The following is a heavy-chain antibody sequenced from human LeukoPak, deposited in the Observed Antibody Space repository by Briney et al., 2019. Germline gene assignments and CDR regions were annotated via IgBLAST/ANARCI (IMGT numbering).Heavy chain of an antibody. V-gene: IGHV4-39*07. CDR1: GGSISSSSYY. Sequence: SETLSLTCTVSGGSISSSSYYWGWIRQPPGKGLEWIGSIYYSGSTYYNPSLKSRVTISVDTSKNRFSLKLSSVTAADTAVYYCARGRITMIVVVIPPDYWGQGTLVTVSS. D-gene: IGHD3-22*01. J-gene: IGHJ4*02. CDR3: ARGRITMIVVVIPPDY. CDR2: IYYSGST.